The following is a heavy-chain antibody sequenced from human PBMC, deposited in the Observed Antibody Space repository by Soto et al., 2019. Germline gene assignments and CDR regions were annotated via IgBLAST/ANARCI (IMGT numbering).Heavy chain of an antibody. CDR1: GFTFDDYA. J-gene: IGHJ6*02. V-gene: IGHV3-9*01. CDR2: ISWNSGSI. CDR3: AKDMGAMTTEGMDV. Sequence: EVQLVESGGGLVQPGRSLRLSCAASGFTFDDYAMHWVRQAPGKGLEWVSGISWNSGSIGYADSVKGRFTISRDNAKNALYLQMNSLRAEDTALYYCAKDMGAMTTEGMDVWGQGTTVTVSS. D-gene: IGHD4-4*01.